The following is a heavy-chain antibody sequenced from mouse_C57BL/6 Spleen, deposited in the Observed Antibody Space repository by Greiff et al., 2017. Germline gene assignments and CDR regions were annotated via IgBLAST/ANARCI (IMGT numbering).Heavy chain of an antibody. CDR1: GYTFTDYE. Sequence: VQLQQSGAELVRPGASVTLSCKASGYTFTDYEMHWVKQTPVHGLEWIGAIDPETGGTAYNQKFKGKAILTADKASITAYMELRSLTSEDSAVYYCTRRNGYYDYWGQGTTLTVSS. CDR2: IDPETGGT. J-gene: IGHJ2*01. D-gene: IGHD2-3*01. V-gene: IGHV1-15*01. CDR3: TRRNGYYDY.